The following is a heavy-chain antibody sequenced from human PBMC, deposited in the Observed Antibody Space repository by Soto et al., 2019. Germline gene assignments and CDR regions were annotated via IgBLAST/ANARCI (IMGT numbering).Heavy chain of an antibody. J-gene: IGHJ4*02. D-gene: IGHD2-15*01. V-gene: IGHV3-7*03. Sequence: GGSLRLSCVVSGITFSDYLMTWVRQSPGKGLEWVANINQEGSDKNYVDSVRGRFTISRDNTKNSLYLQMNSLRADDTAIYYCARDLLIRDYWGQGTLVTVSS. CDR2: INQEGSDK. CDR3: ARDLLIRDY. CDR1: GITFSDYL.